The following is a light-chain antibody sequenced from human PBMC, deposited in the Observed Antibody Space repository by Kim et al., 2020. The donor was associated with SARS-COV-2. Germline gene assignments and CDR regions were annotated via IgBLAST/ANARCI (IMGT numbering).Light chain of an antibody. J-gene: IGLJ3*02. CDR1: KLGDKY. Sequence: SVSPGQTARITCSGDKLGDKYACWYQQKPGQSPVLVIYQASQRPSGIRELFSGSNSGNTATLTISGTQAMDEADYYCQAWDSSTMVFGGGTQLTVL. CDR3: QAWDSSTMV. CDR2: QAS. V-gene: IGLV3-1*01.